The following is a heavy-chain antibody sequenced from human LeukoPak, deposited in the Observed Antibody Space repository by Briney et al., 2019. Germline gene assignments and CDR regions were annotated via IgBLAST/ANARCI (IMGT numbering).Heavy chain of an antibody. V-gene: IGHV1-24*01. D-gene: IGHD2-2*02. CDR1: GYTLTELS. CDR2: FDPEDGET. CDR3: ATFRTATAIWGWFDP. Sequence: ASVKVSCKVSGYTLTELSMHWVRQAPGKGLEWMGGFDPEDGETIYAQKFQGRVTMTVDTSTDTAYMELSSLRSEDTAVYYCATFRTATAIWGWFDPWGQGTLVTVSS. J-gene: IGHJ5*02.